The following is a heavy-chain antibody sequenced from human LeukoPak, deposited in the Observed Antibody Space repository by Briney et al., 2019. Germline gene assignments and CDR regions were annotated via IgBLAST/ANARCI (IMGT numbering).Heavy chain of an antibody. J-gene: IGHJ4*02. CDR2: IYPGDSDT. CDR1: YW. Sequence: YWSWIRQPAGKGLEWMGIIYPGDSDTRYSPSFQGQVTISADKSISTAYLQWSSLKASDTAMYYCARHRTLTGFDYWGQGTLVTVSS. D-gene: IGHD1-14*01. V-gene: IGHV5-51*01. CDR3: ARHRTLTGFDY.